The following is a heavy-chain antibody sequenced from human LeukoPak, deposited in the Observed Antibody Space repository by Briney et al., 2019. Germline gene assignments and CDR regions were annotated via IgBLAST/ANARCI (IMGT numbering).Heavy chain of an antibody. J-gene: IGHJ6*02. Sequence: GASVKVSCKASGYTFTSYEINWVRQATGQGLEWMGWMNPNSGNTGYAQKFQGRVTMTRNTSISTAYMELSSLRSEDTAVYYCARLGAVRGEIYYGMDVWGQGTTVTVSS. D-gene: IGHD3-10*01. CDR1: GYTFTSYE. CDR3: ARLGAVRGEIYYGMDV. V-gene: IGHV1-8*01. CDR2: MNPNSGNT.